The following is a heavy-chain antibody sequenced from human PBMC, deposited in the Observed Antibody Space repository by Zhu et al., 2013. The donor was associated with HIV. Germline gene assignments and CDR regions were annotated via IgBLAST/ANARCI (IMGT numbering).Heavy chain of an antibody. D-gene: IGHD6-13*01. J-gene: IGHJ5*02. CDR1: GYTFTSYG. Sequence: QVQLVQSGAEVKKPGASVKVSCKASGYTFTSYGISWVRQAPGQGLEWMGWISAYNGNTNYAQKLQGRVTMTTDTSTSTAYMELRSLRSDDTAVYYCARDSRMRYSSSWYGDWFDPWGQGTLVTVSS. V-gene: IGHV1-18*01. CDR3: ARDSRMRYSSSWYGDWFDP. CDR2: ISAYNGNT.